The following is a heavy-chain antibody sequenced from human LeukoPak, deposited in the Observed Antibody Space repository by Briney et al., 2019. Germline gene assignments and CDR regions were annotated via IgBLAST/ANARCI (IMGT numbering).Heavy chain of an antibody. CDR1: GYTLTELS. D-gene: IGHD4-17*01. Sequence: ASVKVSCKVSGYTLTELSMHWVRQAPGKGLEWMGGFDPEDGETIYAQKFQGRVTMTEDTSTDTAYMELSSLRSEDTAVYYCARDAGVTTPYYYYGMDVWGQGTTVTVSS. J-gene: IGHJ6*02. V-gene: IGHV1-24*01. CDR3: ARDAGVTTPYYYYGMDV. CDR2: FDPEDGET.